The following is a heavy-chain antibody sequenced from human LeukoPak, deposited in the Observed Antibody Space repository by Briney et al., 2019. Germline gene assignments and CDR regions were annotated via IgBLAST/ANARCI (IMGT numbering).Heavy chain of an antibody. CDR1: GGSISSSGYY. V-gene: IGHV4-39*01. CDR3: ARLGGYYDPPDY. Sequence: PSETLSLTCTVSGGSISSSGYYWGWICQPPGKGPEWIGTIYYTGSTYYNPSLKSRVTISVDTSKNQFSLRLSSVTAADTAVYYCARLGGYYDPPDYWGQGTLVTVSS. J-gene: IGHJ4*02. CDR2: IYYTGST. D-gene: IGHD3-22*01.